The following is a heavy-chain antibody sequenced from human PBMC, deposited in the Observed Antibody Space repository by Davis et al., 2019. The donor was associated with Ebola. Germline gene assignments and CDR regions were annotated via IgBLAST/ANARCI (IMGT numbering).Heavy chain of an antibody. J-gene: IGHJ4*02. Sequence: GESLKISCKGSGYSFTSYWISWVRQMPGKGLEWMGRIDPSDSYTNYSPSFQGHVTISADKSISTAYLQWSSLKAPDTAMYYCARRRRDTAMVDYWGQGTLVTVSS. CDR3: ARRRRDTAMVDY. D-gene: IGHD5-18*01. V-gene: IGHV5-10-1*01. CDR2: IDPSDSYT. CDR1: GYSFTSYW.